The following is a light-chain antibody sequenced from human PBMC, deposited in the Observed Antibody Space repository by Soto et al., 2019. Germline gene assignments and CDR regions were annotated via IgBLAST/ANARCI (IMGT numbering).Light chain of an antibody. CDR1: SSNIGAGYD. CDR3: QSYDTSLSGVV. J-gene: IGLJ2*01. CDR2: GNN. Sequence: QTVVTQPPSVSGAPGQRVTISCTGSSSNIGAGYDVHWYQQLPETAPKLLIYGNNNRPSGVPDRFSGSESGTSASLAITGLQAEDEADYYCQSYDTSLSGVVFGGGTKLTVL. V-gene: IGLV1-40*01.